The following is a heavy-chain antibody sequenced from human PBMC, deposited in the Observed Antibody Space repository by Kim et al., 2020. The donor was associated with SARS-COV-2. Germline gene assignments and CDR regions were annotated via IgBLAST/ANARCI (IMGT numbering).Heavy chain of an antibody. CDR3: ARESKLGSALDI. CDR2: ISKDGSNK. V-gene: IGHV3-30*09. D-gene: IGHD7-27*01. J-gene: IGHJ3*02. CDR1: GFTFSRYN. Sequence: GGSLRLSCVASGFTFSRYNIQWVRQAPGKGLELVAVISKDGSNKLFADSVKGRFAISRDDAKNIVYLQMNSLRTEDTAIYYCARESKLGSALDIWGQGT.